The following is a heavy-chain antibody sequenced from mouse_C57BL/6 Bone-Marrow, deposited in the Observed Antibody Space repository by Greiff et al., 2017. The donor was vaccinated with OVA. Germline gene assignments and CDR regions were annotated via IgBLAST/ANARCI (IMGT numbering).Heavy chain of an antibody. CDR3: ARDDYDAPYYFDY. CDR1: GYTFTSYD. D-gene: IGHD2-4*01. CDR2: IYPRDGST. J-gene: IGHJ2*01. Sequence: QVQLQQSGPELVKPGASVKLSCKASGYTFTSYDINWVKQRPGPGPEWIGWIYPRDGSTKYNEKFKGKATLTVDTSSSTAYMELHSLTSEDSAVYFCARDDYDAPYYFDYWGQGTTLTVSS. V-gene: IGHV1-85*01.